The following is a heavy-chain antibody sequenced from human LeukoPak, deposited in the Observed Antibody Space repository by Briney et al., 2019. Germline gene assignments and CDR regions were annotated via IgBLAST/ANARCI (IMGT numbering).Heavy chain of an antibody. CDR3: ARILRYQLVDYHALDV. D-gene: IGHD2-2*01. CDR2: IDGTSAYR. J-gene: IGHJ6*02. V-gene: IGHV3-21*01. Sequence: GGSLRLSCAASGFRFSDYAINWVRQAPGKGLEWVSAIDGTSAYRYYGDSVKGRFTISRDNAKSSVSLQMNSLRDDDTALYYCARILRYQLVDYHALDVWGQGATVTVSS. CDR1: GFRFSDYA.